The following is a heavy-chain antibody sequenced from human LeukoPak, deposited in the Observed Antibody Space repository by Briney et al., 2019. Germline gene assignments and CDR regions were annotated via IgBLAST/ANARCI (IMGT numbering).Heavy chain of an antibody. D-gene: IGHD3-10*01. CDR1: GYTFFGYY. CDR3: ARDLLYYGSGSYYNNAFDI. CDR2: IDPNSGGT. Sequence: ASVNVSCKASGYTFFGYYMHWVRQAPGQGLEWMGWIDPNSGGTNYAQKFQGRVTMTRDTSISTAYMELSRLRSDDTAVYYCARDLLYYGSGSYYNNAFDIWGQGTMVTVSS. V-gene: IGHV1-2*02. J-gene: IGHJ3*02.